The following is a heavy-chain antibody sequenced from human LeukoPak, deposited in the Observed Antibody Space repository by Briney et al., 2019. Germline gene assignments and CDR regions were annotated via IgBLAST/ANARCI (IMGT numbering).Heavy chain of an antibody. CDR2: ISSSSSYI. D-gene: IGHD5-18*01. CDR1: GFTFSSYS. Sequence: GGSLRLSCAASGFTFSSYSMNWVRQAPGKGLEWVSSISSSSSYIYYADSVKGRFTISRDNAKNSLYLQMNSLRAEDTAVYYCARGPGYSYGQGAFDIWGQGTMVTVSS. J-gene: IGHJ3*02. V-gene: IGHV3-21*01. CDR3: ARGPGYSYGQGAFDI.